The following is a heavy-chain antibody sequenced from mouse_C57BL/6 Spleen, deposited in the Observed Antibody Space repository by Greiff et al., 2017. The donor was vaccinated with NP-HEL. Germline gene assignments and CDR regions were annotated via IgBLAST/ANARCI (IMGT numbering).Heavy chain of an antibody. J-gene: IGHJ3*01. Sequence: EVKLVESGGDLVKPGGSLKLSCAASGFTFSSYGMSWVRQTPDKRLEWVATISSGGSYTYYPDSVKGRFTISRDNAKNTLYLQMSSLKSEDTAMYYCARIYDGYYGGFAYWGQGTLVTVSA. CDR3: ARIYDGYYGGFAY. D-gene: IGHD2-3*01. CDR1: GFTFSSYG. V-gene: IGHV5-6*02. CDR2: ISSGGSYT.